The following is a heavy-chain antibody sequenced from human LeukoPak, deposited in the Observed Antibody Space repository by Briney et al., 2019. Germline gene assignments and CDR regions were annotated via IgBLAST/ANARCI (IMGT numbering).Heavy chain of an antibody. V-gene: IGHV4-59*01. J-gene: IGHJ5*02. D-gene: IGHD3-9*01. CDR2: IYYSGST. Sequence: PSETLSLTCTVSGGSISSYYWSWIRQPPGKGLEWIGYIYYSGSTNYNPSLKSRVTISVDTSKNQFSLKLSSLTAADTAVYYCARGYYDILTGYYANWFDPWGQGTLVTVSS. CDR3: ARGYYDILTGYYANWFDP. CDR1: GGSISSYY.